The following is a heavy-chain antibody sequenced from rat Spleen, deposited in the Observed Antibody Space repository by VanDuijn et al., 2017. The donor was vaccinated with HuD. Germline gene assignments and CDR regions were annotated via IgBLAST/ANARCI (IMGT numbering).Heavy chain of an antibody. CDR1: GFTFNNYW. Sequence: EVQLVESGGGLVQPGRSLKLSCVASGFTFNNYWMTWIRQAPGKGLEWVASITNTGGSTYYPDSVKGRFTISRDNAKSTLYLQMNSLRSEDTATYYCAKERRGYNYAYYFDYWGQGVMVTVSS. CDR2: ITNTGGST. V-gene: IGHV5-31*01. D-gene: IGHD1-4*01. J-gene: IGHJ2*01. CDR3: AKERRGYNYAYYFDY.